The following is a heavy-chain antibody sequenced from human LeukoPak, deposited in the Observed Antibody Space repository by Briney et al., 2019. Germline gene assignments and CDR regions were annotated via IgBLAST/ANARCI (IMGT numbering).Heavy chain of an antibody. Sequence: ASVKVSCXASGYTFTSYDINWVRQATGQGLEWMGWMNPNSGNTGYAQKFQGRVTMTRNTSISTAYMELSSLRSEDTAVYYCARGVRLGELSLYYFDYWGQGTLVTVSS. CDR3: ARGVRLGELSLYYFDY. V-gene: IGHV1-8*01. D-gene: IGHD3-16*02. CDR1: GYTFTSYD. J-gene: IGHJ4*02. CDR2: MNPNSGNT.